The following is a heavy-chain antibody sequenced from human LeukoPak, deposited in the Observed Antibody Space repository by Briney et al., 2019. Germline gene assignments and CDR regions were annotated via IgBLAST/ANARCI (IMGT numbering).Heavy chain of an antibody. CDR1: GFTFSSYG. V-gene: IGHV3-23*01. J-gene: IGHJ4*02. D-gene: IGHD3-22*01. CDR3: AKEIYYDSTGPQY. Sequence: GGTLRLSCAASGFTFSSYGMSWVRQAPGKGLEWVSAISGSGGSTYYADSVKGRFTISRDNSRNTLYLQMTSLRAEDTAVYYCAKEIYYDSTGPQYWGQGTLVTVSS. CDR2: ISGSGGST.